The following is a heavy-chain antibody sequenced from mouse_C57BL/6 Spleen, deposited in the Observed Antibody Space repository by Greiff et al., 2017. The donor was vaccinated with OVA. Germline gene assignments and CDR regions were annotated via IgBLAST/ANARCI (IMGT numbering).Heavy chain of an antibody. J-gene: IGHJ4*01. D-gene: IGHD2-3*01. V-gene: IGHV2-2*01. CDR2: IWSGGST. CDR1: GFSLTSYG. CDR3: ASVYDGYYNYAMDY. Sequence: VQLQQSGPGLVQPSQSLSITCTVSGFSLTSYGVHWVRQSPGKGLEWLGVIWSGGSTDYNAAFISRLSISKDNSKSQVFFKMNSLQADDTAIYYCASVYDGYYNYAMDYWGQGTSVTVSS.